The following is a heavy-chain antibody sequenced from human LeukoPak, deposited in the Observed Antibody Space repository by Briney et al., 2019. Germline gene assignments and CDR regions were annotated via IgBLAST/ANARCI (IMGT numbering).Heavy chain of an antibody. J-gene: IGHJ6*02. CDR1: GVTFSGYA. V-gene: IGHV3-64*01. Sequence: GGALRLSCAASGVTFSGYAMQWVRQAPGKGVECVSAISSNGGSTYNANSVKGRFTTSRDDSKNTLYLQMGSLRAEDMAVYYCARTDGVGSGWYSLYYYYYGMDVWGHGNTVSASS. CDR3: ARTDGVGSGWYSLYYYYYGMDV. D-gene: IGHD6-19*01. CDR2: ISSNGGST.